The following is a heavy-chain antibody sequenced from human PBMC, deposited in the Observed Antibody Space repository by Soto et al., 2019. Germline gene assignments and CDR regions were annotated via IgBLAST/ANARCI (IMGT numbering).Heavy chain of an antibody. CDR3: AKNSKRGSTSPFQH. CDR2: ISGSGGST. CDR1: GFTFSSYA. D-gene: IGHD3-16*01. V-gene: IGHV3-23*01. Sequence: GGSLRLSCAASGFTFSSYAMSWVRQAPGKGREWVSAISGSGGSTYYADSVKGRFTISRDNSKNTLYLQMNSLRAEDTAVYYCAKNSKRGSTSPFQHWGQGTLVTVS. J-gene: IGHJ1*01.